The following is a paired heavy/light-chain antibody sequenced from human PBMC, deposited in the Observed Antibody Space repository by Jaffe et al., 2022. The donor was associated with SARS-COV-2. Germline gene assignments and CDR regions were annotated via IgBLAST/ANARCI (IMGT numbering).Heavy chain of an antibody. CDR1: GFTFSRYN. CDR2: ISYDGSNE. D-gene: IGHD3-10*01. V-gene: IGHV3-30*14. CDR3: ARDDIWFGELPFDY. Sequence: QVRLVESGGGVVQPGGSLRLSCAASGFTFSRYNMHWVRQAPGKGLEWVAIISYDGSNEYHADSVKGRFTVSRDNSRNTSYLQMNSLRVEDTAVYYCARDDIWFGELPFDYWGQGALVTVSS. J-gene: IGHJ4*02.
Light chain of an antibody. Sequence: DIVLTQSPGTLSLSPGDGASLFCRASQNVISGYLAWYQQRPGLAPRLLVYGISNRATGIPDRFSGSGSGTEFTLTISRLEPEDFAVYYCQQYGGSPGTFGGGTRVEVK. CDR1: QNVISGY. CDR3: QQYGGSPGT. CDR2: GIS. V-gene: IGKV3-20*01. J-gene: IGKJ4*01.